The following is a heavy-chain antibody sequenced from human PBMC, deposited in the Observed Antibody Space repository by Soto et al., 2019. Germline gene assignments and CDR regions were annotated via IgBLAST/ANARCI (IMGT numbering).Heavy chain of an antibody. V-gene: IGHV1-3*01. J-gene: IGHJ5*02. CDR1: GYTFTRYA. Sequence: ASVKVSCKASGYTFTRYAMHWVRQAPGQRLEWMGWINAGNGNTKYSQKFQGRVTITRDTSASTAYMELSSLRSEDTAVYYCARGTPRRPNWFDPWAQGTLVTVSS. CDR3: ARGTPRRPNWFDP. CDR2: INAGNGNT.